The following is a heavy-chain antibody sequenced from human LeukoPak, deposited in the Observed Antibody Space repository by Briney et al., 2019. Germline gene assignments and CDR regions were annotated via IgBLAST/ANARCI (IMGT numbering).Heavy chain of an antibody. Sequence: PGGSLRLSCAASGFTVSSNYMTWVRQAPGKGLEWVSLIYSAGGTYYTDSVKGRFTISRHSSKNTLYLQMNSLRGEDTAVYYCAKAVDDILTGYPDAFDIWGQGTMVTVSS. CDR3: AKAVDDILTGYPDAFDI. D-gene: IGHD3-9*01. V-gene: IGHV3-53*04. CDR2: IYSAGGT. CDR1: GFTVSSNY. J-gene: IGHJ3*02.